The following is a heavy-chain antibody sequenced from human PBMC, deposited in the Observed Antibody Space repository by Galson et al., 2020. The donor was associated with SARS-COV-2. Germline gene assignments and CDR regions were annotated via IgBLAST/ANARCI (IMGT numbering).Heavy chain of an antibody. Sequence: ESGPTLAKPPQTLTLTCTFSVFSLSTSGMCVSWIRQPPGTALEWLARLDWDDDKYYSTSLKTRLTISKDTPKNQVVLTMTKMDPVDTATYYCVRNYGVITYDDWGQGTLVTVSS. V-gene: IGHV2-70*11. CDR2: LDWDDDK. J-gene: IGHJ4*02. CDR3: VRNYGVITYDD. CDR1: VFSLSTSGMC. D-gene: IGHD3-10*01.